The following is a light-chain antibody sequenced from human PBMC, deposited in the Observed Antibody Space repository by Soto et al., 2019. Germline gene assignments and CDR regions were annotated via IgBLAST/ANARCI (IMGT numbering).Light chain of an antibody. Sequence: DIQMTQSPSSLSASVGDRVTITCRASQHISMWLAWYQQKPGAAPKLLIYNASNLKSGVPSRFSGSGSGTEFTLTISSLQPDDFATYYCQQYNSSYRTFGQGTKVDIK. CDR1: QHISMW. CDR3: QQYNSSYRT. J-gene: IGKJ1*01. V-gene: IGKV1-5*01. CDR2: NAS.